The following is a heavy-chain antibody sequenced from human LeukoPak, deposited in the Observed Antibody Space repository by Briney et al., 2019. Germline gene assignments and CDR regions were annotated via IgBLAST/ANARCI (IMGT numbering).Heavy chain of an antibody. Sequence: GGSLRLSCSASGFTFSSYAMTWVRQAPGKGLEWVLSISSDAVNTYYAGSVKGRFTISRDNSKNTLYLQMNSLRAEDTALYYCAKTRYGGSGNPYFFDYWGQGTLVTVSS. CDR2: ISSDAVNT. V-gene: IGHV3-23*01. CDR3: AKTRYGGSGNPYFFDY. D-gene: IGHD3-10*01. CDR1: GFTFSSYA. J-gene: IGHJ4*02.